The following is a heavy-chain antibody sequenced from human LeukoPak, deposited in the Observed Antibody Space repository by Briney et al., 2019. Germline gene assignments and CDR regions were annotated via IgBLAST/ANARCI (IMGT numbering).Heavy chain of an antibody. CDR3: ARGVSWYSSSWYAYYYYYMDV. CDR2: IIPVFGTA. J-gene: IGHJ6*03. D-gene: IGHD6-13*01. Sequence: SVKVSCKASGGTFSSYAISWVRQAPGQGLEWMGGIIPVFGTANYAQKFQGRVTITADESTSTAYMELSSLRSEDTAVYYCARGVSWYSSSWYAYYYYYMDVWGKGTTVTVSS. V-gene: IGHV1-69*01. CDR1: GGTFSSYA.